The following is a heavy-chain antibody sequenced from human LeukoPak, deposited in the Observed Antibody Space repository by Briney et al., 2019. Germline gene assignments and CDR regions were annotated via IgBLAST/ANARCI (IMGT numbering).Heavy chain of an antibody. CDR3: ARDYVRGVFDY. Sequence: GGSLRHSCAASGFTFSSYAMHGVGQPRGRGVGGVAVISYDGGNKYYADSVKGRFTISRDNSKNTLYLQMNSLRAEDTAVYYCARDYVRGVFDYWGQGNRVTVSS. V-gene: IGHV3-30*04. J-gene: IGHJ4*02. CDR1: GFTFSSYA. D-gene: IGHD3-10*02. CDR2: ISYDGGNK.